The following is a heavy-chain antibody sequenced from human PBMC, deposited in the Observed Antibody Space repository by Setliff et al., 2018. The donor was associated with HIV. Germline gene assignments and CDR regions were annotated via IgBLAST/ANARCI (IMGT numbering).Heavy chain of an antibody. D-gene: IGHD1-26*01. V-gene: IGHV3-11*06. J-gene: IGHJ3*02. CDR2: ISSSSDSPT. CDR1: GFRFSDYY. CDR3: VASPAQAASAAWDETFDI. Sequence: GVSLRLSGAASGFRFSDYYMNWIRQAPGKGLEWHSYISSSSDSPTKYADSVQGRFTISRDNATNSLYLQMNSLRVEDTAVYYCVASPAQAASAAWDETFDIWGQGTLVTVSS.